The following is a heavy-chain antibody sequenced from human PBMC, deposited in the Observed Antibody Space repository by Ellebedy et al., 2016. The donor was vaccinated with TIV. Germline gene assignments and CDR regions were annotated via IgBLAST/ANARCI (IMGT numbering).Heavy chain of an antibody. J-gene: IGHJ4*02. V-gene: IGHV3-9*01. CDR1: GFTFDDYA. CDR2: ISWNSGSI. Sequence: SLKISCAASGFTFDDYAMHWVRQAPGKGLEWVSGISWNSGSIGYADSVKGRFTISRDNAKNSLYLQMNSLRAEDTALYYCAKDKGSNWYRGFDYWGQGTLVTVSS. CDR3: AKDKGSNWYRGFDY. D-gene: IGHD6-13*01.